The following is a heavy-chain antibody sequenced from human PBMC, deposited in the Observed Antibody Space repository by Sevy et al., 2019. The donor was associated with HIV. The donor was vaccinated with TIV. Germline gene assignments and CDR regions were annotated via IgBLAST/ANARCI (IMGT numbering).Heavy chain of an antibody. D-gene: IGHD3-3*01. CDR2: IRYDGSNK. J-gene: IGHJ6*02. V-gene: IGHV3-33*08. CDR1: GLSFSRHG. Sequence: GGSLRLSCVAAGLSFSRHGMHWARQAPGKGLEWVAVIRYDGSNKYYADSVKGRFTISRDNSKNTLYLQMNSLRAEDTAVYYCARDRLGITISAEWGGGMDVWGQGTTVTVSS. CDR3: ARDRLGITISAEWGGGMDV.